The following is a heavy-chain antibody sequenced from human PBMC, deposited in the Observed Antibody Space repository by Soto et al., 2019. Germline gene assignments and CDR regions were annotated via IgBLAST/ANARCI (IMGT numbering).Heavy chain of an antibody. Sequence: QVQLQESGPGLVKPSQTLSLTCTVSGGSISSGGYYWSWIRQHPGKGLEWIGYIYYSGSTYYNPSLKSRVTISVDTSKNQFSLKLSSVTAADTAVYYCVRERVDRQQLLYYMDVWGKGTTVTVSS. CDR1: GGSISSGGYY. V-gene: IGHV4-31*03. CDR3: VRERVDRQQLLYYMDV. J-gene: IGHJ6*03. CDR2: IYYSGST. D-gene: IGHD6-13*01.